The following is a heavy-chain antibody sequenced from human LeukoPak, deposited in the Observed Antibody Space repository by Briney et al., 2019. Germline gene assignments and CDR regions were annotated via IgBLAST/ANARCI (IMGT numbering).Heavy chain of an antibody. CDR3: AKALYYDFWSGYYTDYYYGMDV. CDR2: ISGSGGST. Sequence: HPGGSLRLSCAASGFTFSSYAMSWVRQAPGKGLEWVSAISGSGGSTYYADSVKGRFTISRDNSKNTLYLQMNSLRAEDTAVYYCAKALYYDFWSGYYTDYYYGMDVWGQGTTVTVSS. V-gene: IGHV3-23*01. D-gene: IGHD3-3*01. J-gene: IGHJ6*02. CDR1: GFTFSSYA.